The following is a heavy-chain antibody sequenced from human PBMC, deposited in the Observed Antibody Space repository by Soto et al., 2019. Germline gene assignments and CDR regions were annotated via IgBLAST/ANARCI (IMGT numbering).Heavy chain of an antibody. V-gene: IGHV5-51*01. CDR3: ARHGEGYCSGGSCLYYGMDV. CDR2: IYPGDSET. Sequence: PGESLKISCKGSGYSFTTHWIVWVRQRPEKGLEWVGIIYPGDSETRYSPSFQGQVSISADQSTSTAYLQWSSLKASDSAIYYCARHGEGYCSGGSCLYYGMDVWGQGTTVTVSS. D-gene: IGHD2-15*01. J-gene: IGHJ6*02. CDR1: GYSFTTHW.